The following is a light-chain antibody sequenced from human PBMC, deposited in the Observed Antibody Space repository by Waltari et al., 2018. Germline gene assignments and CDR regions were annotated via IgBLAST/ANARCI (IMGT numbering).Light chain of an antibody. CDR1: SSDIGGYNY. V-gene: IGLV2-14*01. CDR2: EVT. Sequence: QSALTQPASVSGSPGQSITISCTGTSSDIGGYNYVSWYQQHPGKAPELIIFEVTNRPSGVSHRFSGSKSANTAALTISALQADDEADYYCSSYSYSRGTLVIFGGGTRLTVL. J-gene: IGLJ2*01. CDR3: SSYSYSRGTLVI.